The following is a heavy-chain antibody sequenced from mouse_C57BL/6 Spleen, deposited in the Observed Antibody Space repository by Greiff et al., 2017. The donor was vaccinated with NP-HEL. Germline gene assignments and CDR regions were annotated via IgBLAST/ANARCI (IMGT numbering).Heavy chain of an antibody. V-gene: IGHV1-64*01. Sequence: QVQLQQPGAELVKPGASVKLSCKASGYTFTSYWMHWVKQRPGQGLEWIGMIHPTSGSTNYNEKFKSKATLTVDKSSSTAYMQLSSLTSEDSAVYYCARERGFTTVVATDFDVWGTGTTVTVSS. J-gene: IGHJ1*03. CDR2: IHPTSGST. CDR1: GYTFTSYW. CDR3: ARERGFTTVVATDFDV. D-gene: IGHD1-1*01.